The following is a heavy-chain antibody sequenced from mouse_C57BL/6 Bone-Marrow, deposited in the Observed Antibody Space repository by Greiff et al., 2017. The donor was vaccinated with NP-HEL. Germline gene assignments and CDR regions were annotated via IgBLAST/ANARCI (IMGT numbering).Heavy chain of an antibody. CDR1: GFTFTDYY. CDR2: IRNKANGYTT. V-gene: IGHV7-3*01. Sequence: EVKLMESGGGLVQPGGSLSLSCAASGFTFTDYYMSWVRQPPGKALEWLGFIRNKANGYTTEYSASVKGRFTISRDNSQSILYLQMNALRAENSANYYCARGLYLEAYWGQGTLVTVSA. J-gene: IGHJ3*01. CDR3: ARGLYLEAY. D-gene: IGHD5-5*01.